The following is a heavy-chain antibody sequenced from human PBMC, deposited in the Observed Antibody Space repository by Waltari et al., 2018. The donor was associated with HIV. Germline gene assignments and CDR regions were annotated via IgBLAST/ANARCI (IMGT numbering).Heavy chain of an antibody. J-gene: IGHJ4*02. CDR2: INIDGGDT. CDR3: TRDLSTYGHEFDY. Sequence: VQLVESGGKLVQPGGSLRLSCAASGFNFRSYWMHWIRHVPGKGLVWVSHINIDGGDTSYLESVKCRFTISRDNANNTLYLQMNNLRVEDTAMYFCTRDLSTYGHEFDYWGQGTLVTVAS. V-gene: IGHV3-74*01. D-gene: IGHD2-2*01. CDR1: GFNFRSYW.